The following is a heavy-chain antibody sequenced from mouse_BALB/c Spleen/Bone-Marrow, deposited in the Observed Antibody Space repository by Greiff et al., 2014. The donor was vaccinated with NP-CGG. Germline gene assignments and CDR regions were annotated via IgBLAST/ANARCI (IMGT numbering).Heavy chain of an antibody. V-gene: IGHV14-3*02. CDR2: IDPANGNT. Sequence: VQLQQSGAELVKPGASVKLSCTASGFNIKDTYMHWVKQRPEQGLEWIGRIDPANGNTKYDPKFQGKATITADTSSNTAYLQLXSLTSEDTAVYYCARWEYYAMDYWGQGTSVTVSS. J-gene: IGHJ4*01. CDR1: GFNIKDTY. D-gene: IGHD4-1*01. CDR3: ARWEYYAMDY.